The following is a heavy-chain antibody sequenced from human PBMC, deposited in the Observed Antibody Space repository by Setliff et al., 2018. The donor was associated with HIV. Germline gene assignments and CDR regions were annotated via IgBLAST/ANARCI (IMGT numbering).Heavy chain of an antibody. CDR2: IYDSGST. D-gene: IGHD6-19*01. J-gene: IGHJ1*01. V-gene: IGHV4-59*01. CDR3: ARGLGIGSAYFQH. Sequence: SETLSLTCTVSGGSISSYYWGWIRQPPGKGLEWIGCIYDSGSTDYNPSLKSRVTISVDTSKNQFSLKLRSVTAADTAVYYCARGLGIGSAYFQHWGLGTLVTVSS. CDR1: GGSISSYY.